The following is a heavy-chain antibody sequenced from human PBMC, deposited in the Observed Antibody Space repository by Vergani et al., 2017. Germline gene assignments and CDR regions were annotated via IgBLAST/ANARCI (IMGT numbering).Heavy chain of an antibody. CDR2: IYTSGST. V-gene: IGHV4-61*02. Sequence: QVQLQESGPGLVKPSQTLSLTCTVSGGSISSGSYYWSWIRQPAGKGLEWIGRIYTSGSTNYNPSLKSRVTISVDTSKNQFSLKLSSVTAADTAVDYCARGELWFRDAYYYYGMDVWGQGTTVTVSS. CDR1: GGSISSGSYY. D-gene: IGHD3-10*01. J-gene: IGHJ6*02. CDR3: ARGELWFRDAYYYYGMDV.